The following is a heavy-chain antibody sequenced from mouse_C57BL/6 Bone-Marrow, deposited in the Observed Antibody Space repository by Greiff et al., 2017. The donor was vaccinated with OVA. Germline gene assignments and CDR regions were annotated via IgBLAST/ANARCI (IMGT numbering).Heavy chain of an antibody. CDR2: IYPGSGNT. D-gene: IGHD1-1*01. CDR1: GYTFTDYY. CDR3: ARSRYGSSPEFAY. V-gene: IGHV1-76*01. J-gene: IGHJ3*01. Sequence: VQLMESGAELVRPGASVKLSCKASGYTFTDYYINWVKQRPGQGLEWIARIYPGSGNTYYNEKFKGKATLTAEKSSSTAYMQLSSLTSEDSAVYFCARSRYGSSPEFAYWGQGTLVTVSA.